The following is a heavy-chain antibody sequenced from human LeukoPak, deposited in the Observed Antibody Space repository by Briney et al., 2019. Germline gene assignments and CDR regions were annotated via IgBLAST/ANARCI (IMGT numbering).Heavy chain of an antibody. V-gene: IGHV3-48*02. J-gene: IGHJ4*02. CDR1: GFTFSDRD. D-gene: IGHD6-19*01. CDR3: ARAQWLALDY. CDR2: MSKSSSTM. Sequence: HTGGSLRLSCAASGFTFSDRDMNWVRQAPGKGLEWLSYMSKSSSTMYYADSVKGRFTISRDNAKNSLYLQMNSLRDEDTAVYYCARAQWLALDYWGQGTLVTVSS.